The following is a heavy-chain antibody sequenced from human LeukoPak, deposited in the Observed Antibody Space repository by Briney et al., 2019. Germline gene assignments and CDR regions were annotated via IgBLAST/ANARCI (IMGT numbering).Heavy chain of an antibody. J-gene: IGHJ4*02. V-gene: IGHV3-74*01. CDR2: INDDGSST. CDR3: ARGYGDYPDY. Sequence: GGSLRLSCAASGFIFSGYWMHWVRQAPGKGLVWVSRINDDGSSTSCADSVKGRFTISRDNAKNTLYLQMNSLRAEDTAVYYCARGYGDYPDYWGQGTLVTVSS. D-gene: IGHD4-17*01. CDR1: GFIFSGYW.